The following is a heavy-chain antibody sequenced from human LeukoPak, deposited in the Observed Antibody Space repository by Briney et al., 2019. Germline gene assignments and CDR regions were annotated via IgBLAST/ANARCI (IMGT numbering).Heavy chain of an antibody. D-gene: IGHD3-22*01. CDR1: GGSISSYY. CDR2: IYYSGNT. Sequence: SETLSLTCTVSGGSISSYYWTWIRQPPGKGLEWIGHIYYSGNTIYNPSLKSRVTISVDTSKNQFSLKLTSETTADTAVYYCAGEDYFDSSGYASWRFDIWGQGTMVTVSS. CDR3: AGEDYFDSSGYASWRFDI. J-gene: IGHJ3*02. V-gene: IGHV4-59*08.